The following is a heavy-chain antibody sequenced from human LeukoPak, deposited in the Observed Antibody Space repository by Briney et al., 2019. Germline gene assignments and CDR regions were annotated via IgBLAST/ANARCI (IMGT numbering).Heavy chain of an antibody. CDR3: ARGAGYYYDSSGYHQRQFDY. J-gene: IGHJ4*02. CDR2: INHSGST. V-gene: IGHV4-34*01. Sequence: KPPETLSLTCAVYGGSFSGYYWSWIRQPPGKGLEWIGEINHSGSTNYNPSLKSRVTISVDTSKNQFSLKLSSVTAADTAVYYCARGAGYYYDSSGYHQRQFDYWGQGTLVTVSS. CDR1: GGSFSGYY. D-gene: IGHD3-22*01.